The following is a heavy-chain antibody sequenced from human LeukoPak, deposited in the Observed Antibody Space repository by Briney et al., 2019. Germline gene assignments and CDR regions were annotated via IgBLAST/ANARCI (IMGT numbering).Heavy chain of an antibody. J-gene: IGHJ4*02. V-gene: IGHV3-74*01. CDR3: ARVARGARWYYYDSSGFSLDY. CDR1: GSTFSSYW. CDR2: INSDGSST. D-gene: IGHD3-22*01. Sequence: PGGSLRLSCAASGSTFSSYWMHWVRQAPGKGLVWVSRINSDGSSTSYADSVKGRFTISRDNAKNTLYLQMNSLRAEDTAVYYCARVARGARWYYYDSSGFSLDYWGQGTLVTVSS.